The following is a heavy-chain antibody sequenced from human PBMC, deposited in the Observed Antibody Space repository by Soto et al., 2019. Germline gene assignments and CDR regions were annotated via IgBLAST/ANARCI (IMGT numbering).Heavy chain of an antibody. J-gene: IGHJ4*02. Sequence: XGTLSLTCTVSGGSISSYYWSWIRQPPGKGLEWIGYIYYSGSTNYNPSLKSRVTISVDTSKNQFSLKLSSVTAADTAVYYCARDSQNSYGLGGFDYWGQGTLVTVSS. D-gene: IGHD5-18*01. CDR2: IYYSGST. CDR3: ARDSQNSYGLGGFDY. V-gene: IGHV4-59*01. CDR1: GGSISSYY.